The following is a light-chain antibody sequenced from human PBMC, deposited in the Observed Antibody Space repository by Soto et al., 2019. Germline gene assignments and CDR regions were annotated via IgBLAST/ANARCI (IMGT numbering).Light chain of an antibody. CDR2: EVS. Sequence: QSVLTQPASVSGSPGQSITISCTGTSSGVGAYDYVSWYQQHPDKAPKLMIYEVSNRPSGVSNRFSGSKSVNTATLTISGLQADDEADYYCSSYTSSSTGFFGLGPKVTVL. CDR3: SSYTSSSTGF. V-gene: IGLV2-14*03. J-gene: IGLJ1*01. CDR1: SSGVGAYDY.